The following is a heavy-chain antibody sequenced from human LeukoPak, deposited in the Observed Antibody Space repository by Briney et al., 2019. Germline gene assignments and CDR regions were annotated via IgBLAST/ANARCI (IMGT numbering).Heavy chain of an antibody. D-gene: IGHD3-16*01. Sequence: PGGSLRLSCAGSGFSFSSHGMNWVRQAPGKGLEWVSGISLSGDITYYTDSVRGRFTISRDNFKNTLSLQVNSLRAEDTAMYYCAKDDDWGRYKHWGQGTLVTVSS. CDR2: ISLSGDIT. CDR3: AKDDDWGRYKH. CDR1: GFSFSSHG. V-gene: IGHV3-23*01. J-gene: IGHJ1*01.